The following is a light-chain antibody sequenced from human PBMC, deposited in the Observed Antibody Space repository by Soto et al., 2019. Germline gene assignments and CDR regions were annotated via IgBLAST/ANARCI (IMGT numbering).Light chain of an antibody. CDR3: QQYDSYPHT. CDR2: KTS. V-gene: IGKV1-5*03. Sequence: DIQMTQSPSTLSASVGDRVTITCRASQSISSWLAWYQQKPGKAPNLLIYKTSSLESGVPSRFSGSGSGTEFTLTVNSLQPDDFATYYCQQYDSYPHTLGGGTKVDIK. CDR1: QSISSW. J-gene: IGKJ4*01.